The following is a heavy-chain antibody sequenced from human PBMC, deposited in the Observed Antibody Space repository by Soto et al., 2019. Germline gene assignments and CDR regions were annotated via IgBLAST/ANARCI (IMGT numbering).Heavy chain of an antibody. CDR2: INPSGGST. CDR3: ARGRWLQPAVGRYFDL. Sequence: QVQLVQSGAEVKKPGASVKVSCKASGYTFTSYYMHWVRQAPGQGLEWMGIINPSGGSTSYAQKFQGRFTLTRDTSTSTVYTELSSLRSEDTAVYYCARGRWLQPAVGRYFDLWGRGTLVTVSS. V-gene: IGHV1-46*03. CDR1: GYTFTSYY. D-gene: IGHD5-12*01. J-gene: IGHJ2*01.